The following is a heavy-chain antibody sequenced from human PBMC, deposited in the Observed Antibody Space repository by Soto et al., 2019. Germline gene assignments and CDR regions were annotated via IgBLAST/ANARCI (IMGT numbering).Heavy chain of an antibody. Sequence: ASVKVSCKASGYTFTSYDINWVRQATGQGLEWMGWMNPNSGNTAYAQKFQGRVTMTRNTSISTAYMDLSSLRSEDTAVYYCAREHIGWFDPWGQGTLVTVSS. CDR3: AREHIGWFDP. CDR1: GYTFTSYD. CDR2: MNPNSGNT. V-gene: IGHV1-8*01. D-gene: IGHD2-21*01. J-gene: IGHJ5*02.